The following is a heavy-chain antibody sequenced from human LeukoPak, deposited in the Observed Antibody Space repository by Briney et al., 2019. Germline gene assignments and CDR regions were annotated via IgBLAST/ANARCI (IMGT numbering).Heavy chain of an antibody. D-gene: IGHD5-12*01. J-gene: IGHJ4*02. Sequence: PSETLSLTCAVSGGSISSSNWWSWVRQPPGKGLEWIGEIYHSGSTNYNPSLKSRVTISVDKSKNQFSLKLSSVTAADTAVYYCARAASGYSGYEIDYWGQGTLVTVSS. V-gene: IGHV4-4*02. CDR3: ARAASGYSGYEIDY. CDR2: IYHSGST. CDR1: GGSISSSNW.